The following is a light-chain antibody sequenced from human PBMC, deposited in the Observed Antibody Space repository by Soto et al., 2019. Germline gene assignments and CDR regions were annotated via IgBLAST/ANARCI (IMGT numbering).Light chain of an antibody. J-gene: IGKJ4*01. V-gene: IGKV3-11*01. CDR2: GAS. Sequence: VLTQAPDTLSVSPGERATLSCRASQAINNNVAWYQLKDGQVPRLLIYGASTRAADVPARFSGGGSGTEFTLTISSLEPEDFAVYYCQQRSNWPLTFGGGTKVEIK. CDR1: QAINNN. CDR3: QQRSNWPLT.